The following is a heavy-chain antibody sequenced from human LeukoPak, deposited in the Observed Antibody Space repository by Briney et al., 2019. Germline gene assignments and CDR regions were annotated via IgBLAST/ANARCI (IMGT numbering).Heavy chain of an antibody. D-gene: IGHD7-27*01. CDR3: AHRSLGYFDY. CDR2: IYWHEEI. J-gene: IGHJ4*02. V-gene: IGHV2-5*01. CDR1: GFSLRTSEEA. Sequence: SGPTLVKPTQTLTLTCTFSGFSLRTSEEAVGWIRQPPGKALEWLALIYWHEEIHYSPSLKGRLTITKDTAKNQVALTVTNMDPVDTATYYCAHRSLGYFDYWGQGSLVTVSS.